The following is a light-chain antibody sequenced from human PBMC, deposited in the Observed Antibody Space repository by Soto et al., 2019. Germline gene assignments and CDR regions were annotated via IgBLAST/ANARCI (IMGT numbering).Light chain of an antibody. CDR2: AAS. CDR3: QHSYSTPQT. Sequence: DIQMTQSPSSLSASVGDRVTITCRASQSISSYLNWYQQKPGKAPKLLIYAASSLQSGVPSRFSGSGSGTDFTLTISSLQPEDCATYYCQHSYSTPQTFGQGTKLEI. V-gene: IGKV1-39*01. CDR1: QSISSY. J-gene: IGKJ2*01.